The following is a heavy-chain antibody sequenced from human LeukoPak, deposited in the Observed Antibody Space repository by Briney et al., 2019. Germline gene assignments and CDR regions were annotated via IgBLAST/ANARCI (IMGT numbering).Heavy chain of an antibody. J-gene: IGHJ6*02. CDR3: AREDYGDENYYYYGMDV. CDR1: GFTFSSYS. D-gene: IGHD4-17*01. Sequence: PGGSLRLSCAASGFTFSSYSMNWVRQAPGKGLEWVSYISSSSSTIYYADSVKGRFTISRDNAKNSLYLQMNSLRAEDTAVYYCAREDYGDENYYYYGMDVWGQGTTVTVSS. CDR2: ISSSSSTI. V-gene: IGHV3-48*01.